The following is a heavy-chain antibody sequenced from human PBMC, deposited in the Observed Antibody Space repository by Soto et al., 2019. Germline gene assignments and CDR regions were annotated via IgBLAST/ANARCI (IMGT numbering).Heavy chain of an antibody. D-gene: IGHD2-15*01. V-gene: IGHV4-59*08. CDR2: IYYSGST. CDR1: GGSISSYY. Sequence: SETLSLTCTVSGGSISSYYWSWIRQPPGKGGEWIGYIYYSGSTNYNPSLKSRVTISVDTSKNQFSLKLSSVTAADTAVYYCAILGYCSGGSCYSHPDWFDPWGQGTLVTVSS. CDR3: AILGYCSGGSCYSHPDWFDP. J-gene: IGHJ5*02.